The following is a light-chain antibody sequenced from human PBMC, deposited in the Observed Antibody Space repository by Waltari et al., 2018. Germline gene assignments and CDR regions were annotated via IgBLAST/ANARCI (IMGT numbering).Light chain of an antibody. CDR3: SSYTSSSTLV. J-gene: IGLJ1*01. CDR1: SSYVVGYNY. V-gene: IGLV2-14*01. Sequence: QSPLTQPASVSESPGQSITISCTGTSSYVVGYNYVSWYQQHPGKAPKLIIYEVTNRPSGVSNRFSGSKSGNTASLTISGLQAEDEADYYCSSYTSSSTLVFATGTKVTVL. CDR2: EVT.